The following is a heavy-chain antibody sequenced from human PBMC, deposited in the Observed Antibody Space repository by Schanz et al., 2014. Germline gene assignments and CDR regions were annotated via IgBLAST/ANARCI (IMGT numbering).Heavy chain of an antibody. CDR2: IYYSGST. CDR3: ARAEINSGYARYYYGMDV. D-gene: IGHD5-12*01. J-gene: IGHJ6*02. CDR1: GGSISSGAYS. Sequence: QLQESGPGLVKASETLSLTCTVSGGSISSGAYSWSWIRQPPGKGLEWIGYIYYSGSTNYNPSLKSRVTISVDTSKNQFSLKLSSVTAADTAVYYCARAEINSGYARYYYGMDVWGQGTTVTVSS. V-gene: IGHV4-61*08.